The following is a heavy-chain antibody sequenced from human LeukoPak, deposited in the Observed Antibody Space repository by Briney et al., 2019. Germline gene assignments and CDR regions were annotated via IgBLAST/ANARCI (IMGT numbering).Heavy chain of an antibody. CDR2: IISSGSTI. J-gene: IGHJ5*02. CDR1: GFTFSDYY. Sequence: GGSLRLSCAASGFTFSDYYMSWIRQAPGKGLEWVSYIISSGSTIYYADSVKGRFTISRDNAKNSLYLQMNSLRAEDTAVYYCARDGKVDYGQNWFDPWGQGTLVTVSS. D-gene: IGHD4-17*01. V-gene: IGHV3-11*04. CDR3: ARDGKVDYGQNWFDP.